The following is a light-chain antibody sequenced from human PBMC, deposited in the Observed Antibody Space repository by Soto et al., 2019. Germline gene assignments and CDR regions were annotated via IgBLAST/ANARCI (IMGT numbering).Light chain of an antibody. J-gene: IGKJ4*01. Sequence: DIVMTQSPDSLAVSLGERATINCKSSQIVLYNSNNKNYLVWYQQKPGQPPKLLIYWASTRESGVPDRFSGSGSGTDFTLTISSLQAEDVAVYYCQQYYNTPLTFGGGTKGDIK. CDR2: WAS. V-gene: IGKV4-1*01. CDR3: QQYYNTPLT. CDR1: QIVLYNSNNKNY.